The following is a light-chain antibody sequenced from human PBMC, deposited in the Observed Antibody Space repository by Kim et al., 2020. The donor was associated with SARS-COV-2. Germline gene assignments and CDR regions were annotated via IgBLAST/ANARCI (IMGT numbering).Light chain of an antibody. CDR1: QSISSY. J-gene: IGKJ1*01. V-gene: IGKV1-39*01. Sequence: SVGDRVTITCRASQSISSYLNWYQQKPGKAPKLLIYAASSLQSGVPSRFSGSGSGTDFTLTISSLQPEDFATYYCQQSYSTLLRTFGQGTKVDIK. CDR3: QQSYSTLLRT. CDR2: AAS.